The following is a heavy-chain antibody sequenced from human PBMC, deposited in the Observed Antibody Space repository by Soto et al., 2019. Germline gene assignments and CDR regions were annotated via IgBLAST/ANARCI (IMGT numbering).Heavy chain of an antibody. D-gene: IGHD1-26*01. V-gene: IGHV3-21*01. CDR1: GFTFSSYS. CDR3: ARETWELRRYREWFDP. CDR2: ISSSSSYI. J-gene: IGHJ5*02. Sequence: GGSLRLSCAASGFTFSSYSMNWVRQAPGKGLEWVSSISSSSSYIYYADSVKGRFTISRDNAKNSLYLQMNSLRAEDTAVYYCARETWELRRYREWFDPWGQGTLVTVSS.